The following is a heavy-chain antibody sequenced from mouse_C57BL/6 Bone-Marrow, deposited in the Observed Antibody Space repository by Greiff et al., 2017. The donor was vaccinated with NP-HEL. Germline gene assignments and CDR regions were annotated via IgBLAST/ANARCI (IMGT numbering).Heavy chain of an antibody. CDR2: IYPRSGNT. V-gene: IGHV1-81*01. CDR3: ARLAVESDY. D-gene: IGHD1-1*02. J-gene: IGHJ2*01. Sequence: VKLVESGAELARPGASVKLSCKASGYTFTSYGISWVKQRTGQGLEWIGEIYPRSGNTYYNEKFKGKATLTADKSSSTAYMALRSLTSEDSAVYFCARLAVESDYWGQGTTLTVSS. CDR1: GYTFTSYG.